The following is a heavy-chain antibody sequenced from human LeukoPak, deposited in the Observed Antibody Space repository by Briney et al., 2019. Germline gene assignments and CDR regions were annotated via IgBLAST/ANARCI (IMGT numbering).Heavy chain of an antibody. Sequence: GGSLRLSCAASGFTFSSYSMNWVRQAPGKGLEWVSYISSSSSTIYYADSVKGRFTISRDNAKNSLYLQMNSLRDEDTAVYYCATAGGQYYDLWSGYPWFDPWGQGTLVTVSS. CDR3: ATAGGQYYDLWSGYPWFDP. D-gene: IGHD3-3*01. CDR1: GFTFSSYS. J-gene: IGHJ5*02. V-gene: IGHV3-48*02. CDR2: ISSSSSTI.